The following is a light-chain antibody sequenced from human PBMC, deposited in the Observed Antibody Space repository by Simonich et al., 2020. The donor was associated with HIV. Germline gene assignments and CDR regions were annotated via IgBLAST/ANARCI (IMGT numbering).Light chain of an antibody. CDR2: LGS. V-gene: IGKV2-28*01. CDR1: QSLLHSDGKTY. J-gene: IGKJ3*01. CDR3: MQGTHSFT. Sequence: DIVMTQTPLSLSVTPGQPASISCKSSQSLLHSDGKTYLYWYLQKPGQSPQLLIYLGSNRASGVPDRFSGSGSGTDFTLKISRVEAEDVGVYYCMQGTHSFTFGPGTKVDIK.